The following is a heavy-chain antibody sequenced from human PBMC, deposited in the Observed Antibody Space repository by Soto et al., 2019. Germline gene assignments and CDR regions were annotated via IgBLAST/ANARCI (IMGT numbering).Heavy chain of an antibody. Sequence: QVQLQESGPGLVKPSQTLSLTCTVSGGFISSGGYYWSWIRQHPGKGLEWIGYIDYRGSTDYSPSLKSRGTISVDTSKNQFSLKLSSVTAADTAVYFCVRGVIHCGLGTLVTVSS. CDR2: IDYRGST. CDR3: VRGVIH. V-gene: IGHV4-31*03. J-gene: IGHJ4*02. CDR1: GGFISSGGYY. D-gene: IGHD6-13*01.